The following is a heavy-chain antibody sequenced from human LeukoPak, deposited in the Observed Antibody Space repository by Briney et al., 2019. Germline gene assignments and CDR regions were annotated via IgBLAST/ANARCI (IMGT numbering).Heavy chain of an antibody. J-gene: IGHJ3*02. V-gene: IGHV3-53*01. CDR3: ARDEKDAFDI. CDR1: GFTFTDYA. Sequence: PGGSLRLSCAASGFTFTDYAMSWVRQAPGKGLEWVSVIYSGGSTYYADSVKGRFTISRDNSKNTLYLQMNSLRAEDTAVYYCARDEKDAFDIWGQGTMVTVSS. CDR2: IYSGGST.